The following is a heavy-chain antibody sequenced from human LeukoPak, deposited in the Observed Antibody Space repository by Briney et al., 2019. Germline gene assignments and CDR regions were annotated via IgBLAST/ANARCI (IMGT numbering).Heavy chain of an antibody. V-gene: IGHV4-34*01. Sequence: PSATLSLTCAVYGGSFSGYYWGWIRQPPGKGLEWIGEINHSGSTNYNPSLKSRVTISVDTSKNQFSLKLNSVTSADTAVYYCARGAPKEIQLWLRLRGVAFDIWGQGTMVTVSS. CDR3: ARGAPKEIQLWLRLRGVAFDI. D-gene: IGHD5-18*01. CDR1: GGSFSGYY. CDR2: INHSGST. J-gene: IGHJ3*02.